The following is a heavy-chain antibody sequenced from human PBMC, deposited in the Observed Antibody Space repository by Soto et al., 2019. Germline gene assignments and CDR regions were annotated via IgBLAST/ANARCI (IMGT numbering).Heavy chain of an antibody. V-gene: IGHV3-49*03. CDR3: TRSGDYYDSSGYPTTHAFDI. CDR2: IRSKAYGGTT. CDR1: GFTFGDYA. Sequence: GGSLRLSCTASGFTFGDYAMSWFRQAPGKGLEWVGFIRSKAYGGTTEYAASVKGRFTISRDDSKSIAYLQMNSLKTEDTAVYYCTRSGDYYDSSGYPTTHAFDIWGQGTMVTVS. D-gene: IGHD3-22*01. J-gene: IGHJ3*02.